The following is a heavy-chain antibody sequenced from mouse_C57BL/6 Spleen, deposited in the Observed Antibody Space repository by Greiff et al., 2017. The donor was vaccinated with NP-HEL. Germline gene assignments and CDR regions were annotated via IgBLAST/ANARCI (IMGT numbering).Heavy chain of an antibody. CDR1: GYSFTNYL. J-gene: IGHJ4*01. CDR3: ARSSNWDGAMDY. Sequence: QVQLQQSGAELVRPGPSFPFSFPSSGYSFTNYLIEWVKQRPGQGLEWIGVINPGSGGTHYNEKFKGKATLTADKSSSTAYMQLSSLTSAHSAVYFCARSSNWDGAMDYWGHGASVTVSS. CDR2: INPGSGGT. V-gene: IGHV1-54*01. D-gene: IGHD4-1*01.